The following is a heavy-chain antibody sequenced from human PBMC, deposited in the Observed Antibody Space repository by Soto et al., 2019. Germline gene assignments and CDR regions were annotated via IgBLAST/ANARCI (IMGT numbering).Heavy chain of an antibody. CDR1: ADTFSRSA. CDR2: IIPFFHTA. J-gene: IGHJ6*02. D-gene: IGHD1-20*01. Sequence: QVQLVQSGAEVKKPGSSVKVSCKASADTFSRSAFSWVRKAPGQGLEWMGGIIPFFHTANYAQRFQGRVTITAAESTSTVYMDLSSLRSEDTALYYCARDIISNYHYSGMDVWGQWTTVTVSS. CDR3: ARDIISNYHYSGMDV. V-gene: IGHV1-69*01.